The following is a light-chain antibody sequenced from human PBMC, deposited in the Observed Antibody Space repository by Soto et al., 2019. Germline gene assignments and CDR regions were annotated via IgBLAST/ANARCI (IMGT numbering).Light chain of an antibody. J-gene: IGKJ1*01. CDR3: QQYYSAPWT. V-gene: IGKV4-1*01. Sequence: DIVMTQSPDSLPVSLGERATINCKSSQSVLHTSNNKNYLAWFQQKPGQPPRLLIYWASTRGYGVPDRFSGSGSGSDFTLTISSLQAEDVAVYSCQQYYSAPWTFGQGTRVEIK. CDR1: QSVLHTSNNKNY. CDR2: WAS.